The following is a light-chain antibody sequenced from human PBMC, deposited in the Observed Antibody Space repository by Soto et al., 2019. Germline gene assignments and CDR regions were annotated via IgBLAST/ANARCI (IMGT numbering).Light chain of an antibody. Sequence: QSLLTQPPSLSGPPGQRVTISCTGSSSNIGASYDVHWYLQLPGTAPKLLIYGNNNRPSGVPDRFSGSTSGTSASLALTGLQAEDEADYYCQSSDSSLSSVFGTGTKVTVL. CDR1: SSNIGASYD. CDR3: QSSDSSLSSV. CDR2: GNN. J-gene: IGLJ1*01. V-gene: IGLV1-40*01.